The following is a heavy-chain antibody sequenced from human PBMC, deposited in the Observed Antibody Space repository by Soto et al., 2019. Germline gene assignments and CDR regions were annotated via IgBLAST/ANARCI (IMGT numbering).Heavy chain of an antibody. CDR3: ARQASY. CDR2: VYFNGKT. Sequence: SETLSLTCNVSGVSISDTSYYWGWIRQPPGKGLEWIGTVYFNGKTFYNPSLNSRLTISVDRSKNQISLRLTSVTAADTAVYYCARQASYWGQGTLVTVSS. CDR1: GVSISDTSYY. V-gene: IGHV4-39*01. J-gene: IGHJ4*02.